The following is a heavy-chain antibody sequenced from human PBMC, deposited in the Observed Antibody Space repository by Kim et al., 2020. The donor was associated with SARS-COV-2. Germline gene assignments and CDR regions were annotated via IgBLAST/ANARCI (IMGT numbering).Heavy chain of an antibody. J-gene: IGHJ4*01. D-gene: IGHD6-13*01. CDR1: GAFVTTYY. CDR2: FYYTGNI. CDR3: ARHGSSYAYFFDY. Sequence: SETLSLTCSVSGAFVTTYYWSWIRQPPGKGLEWIGYFYYTGNINYNPSLKSRVTISGDTSKNQFSLKLSSVTAADTALYYCARHGSSYAYFFDYWGHGSL. V-gene: IGHV4-59*02.